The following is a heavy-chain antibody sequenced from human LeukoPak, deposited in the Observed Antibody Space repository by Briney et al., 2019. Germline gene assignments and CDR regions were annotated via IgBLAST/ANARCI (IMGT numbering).Heavy chain of an antibody. D-gene: IGHD3-22*01. V-gene: IGHV3-48*03. CDR3: ARDHADSRGGADALDI. J-gene: IGHJ3*02. Sequence: GGSLRLSCAGSKFTFSNYEMNWVRQAPGKGLEWLSYISSSGATTYYADSVKGRFTISRDNAKNSLYLRMNSLRAEDTAIYYCARDHADSRGGADALDIWGQGTMVTVSS. CDR2: ISSSGATT. CDR1: KFTFSNYE.